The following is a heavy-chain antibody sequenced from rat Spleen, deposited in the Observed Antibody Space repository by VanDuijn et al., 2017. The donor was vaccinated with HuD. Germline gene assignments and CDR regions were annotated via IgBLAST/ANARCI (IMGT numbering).Heavy chain of an antibody. CDR3: AKDRGSYYSGGFDY. CDR1: GFTYSNYV. J-gene: IGHJ3*01. V-gene: IGHV5S13*01. CDR2: IGAGGGNT. Sequence: EVQLVESDGGLVQPGGSLKLSCAASGFTYSNYVMAWVRQAPTKGLEWVASIGAGGGNTYYRDSVKGRFTVSRDNAKNTLYLQMDSLRSEDTATYYCAKDRGSYYSGGFDYWGQGTLVTVSS. D-gene: IGHD1-1*01.